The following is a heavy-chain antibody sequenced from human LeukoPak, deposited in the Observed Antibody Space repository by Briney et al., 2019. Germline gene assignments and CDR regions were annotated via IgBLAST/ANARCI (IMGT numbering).Heavy chain of an antibody. CDR2: TRSSNGHI. D-gene: IGHD3-3*02. Sequence: PGGSLRLSCAASGFTFSSYAMSWVRQAPGEGLEWVSITRSSNGHIYYADSVKGRFTISRDKAKKSLYLQMNSLRAEDTAVYYCARGEGPSTLDYWGQGTLVTVSS. J-gene: IGHJ4*02. V-gene: IGHV3-21*01. CDR3: ARGEGPSTLDY. CDR1: GFTFSSYA.